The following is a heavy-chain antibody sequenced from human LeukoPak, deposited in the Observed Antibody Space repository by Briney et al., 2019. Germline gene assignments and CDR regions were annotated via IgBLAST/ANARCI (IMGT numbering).Heavy chain of an antibody. V-gene: IGHV4-38-2*01. J-gene: IGHJ4*02. Sequence: SETLSLTCAVSGCSISSGYYWCWIRQPPGEGVEWIGSIYHSGSSYYTPSLKGRVTISVDTSKYYFALKLSSVTAADMAVYYCARSSGGDSGALDYWGQGTLVTVSS. CDR1: GCSISSGYY. CDR3: ARSSGGDSGALDY. D-gene: IGHD4-17*01. CDR2: IYHSGSS.